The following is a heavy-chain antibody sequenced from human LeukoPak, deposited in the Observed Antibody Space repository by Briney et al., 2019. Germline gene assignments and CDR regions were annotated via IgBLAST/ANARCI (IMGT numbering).Heavy chain of an antibody. CDR3: ARGGSGYDPFYCFDY. D-gene: IGHD3-3*01. V-gene: IGHV4-4*07. CDR1: GDSISSYY. CDR2: IYTSGST. Sequence: SETLSLTCTVSGDSISSYYWSWIRQPAGKGLEWIGRIYTSGSTNYNPSLKSRVTMSVDTSKNQFSLKLSSVTAADTAVYYCARGGSGYDPFYCFDYWGQGTLVTVSS. J-gene: IGHJ4*02.